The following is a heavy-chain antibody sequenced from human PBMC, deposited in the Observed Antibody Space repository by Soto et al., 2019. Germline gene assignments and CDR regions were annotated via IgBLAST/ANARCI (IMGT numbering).Heavy chain of an antibody. Sequence: QVQLVESGGGVVQPGRSLRLSCAASGFTFSSYGMHWVRQAPGKGLEWVAVIWYDGSNKYYADSVKGRFTISRDNSKNTLYLQMNSLRAEDTAVYYCARDTSRGYYYGMDVWGQGTTVTVSS. CDR3: ARDTSRGYYYGMDV. V-gene: IGHV3-33*01. CDR2: IWYDGSNK. D-gene: IGHD3-10*01. J-gene: IGHJ6*02. CDR1: GFTFSSYG.